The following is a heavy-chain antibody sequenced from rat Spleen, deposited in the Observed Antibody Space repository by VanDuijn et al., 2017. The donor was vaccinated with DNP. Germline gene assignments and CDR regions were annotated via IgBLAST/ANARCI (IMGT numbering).Heavy chain of an antibody. Sequence: EVQLVESGGDLVQPGRSLKLSCVASGFTFSNYGMAWVRQAPTKGLEWVATISYDGSTTYYRDSVRGRFTISRDNAESTLYLQMNSLRSEDTATYYCTRDNYSSYMPYYYAMDAWGQGTSVTVSS. CDR3: TRDNYSSYMPYYYAMDA. D-gene: IGHD1-2*01. V-gene: IGHV5-29*01. CDR2: ISYDGSTT. J-gene: IGHJ4*01. CDR1: GFTFSNYG.